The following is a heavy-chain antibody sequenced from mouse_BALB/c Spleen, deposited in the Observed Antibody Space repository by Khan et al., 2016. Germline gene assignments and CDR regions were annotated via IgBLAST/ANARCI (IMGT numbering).Heavy chain of an antibody. V-gene: IGHV5-6-4*01. CDR2: ISSGGSYI. J-gene: IGHJ3*01. D-gene: IGHD2-3*01. Sequence: EVELVEPGGGLVKPGGSLKLSCAASGFIFSSYTMSWVRQTLEKRLEWVATISSGGSYIYYPDSVQGRFTISSDNAKNTLYLQMSSLKSEDTAMYYCTNIYDGYYEFAYWGQETLVTVSA. CDR3: TNIYDGYYEFAY. CDR1: GFIFSSYT.